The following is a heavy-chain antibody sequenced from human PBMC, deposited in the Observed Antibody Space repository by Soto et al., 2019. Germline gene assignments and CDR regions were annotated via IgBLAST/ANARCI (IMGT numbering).Heavy chain of an antibody. Sequence: GGSLRLSCSASGFTFSSYAMTWVRQAPGKGLEWVSSISGSGISTYYADSVKGRFTISRDNSKNTLSLQMDSLKTEDTARYYCTTDRGITETVIFTSWGLGTLVTVSS. CDR3: TTDRGITETVIFTS. J-gene: IGHJ5*02. CDR1: GFTFSSYA. D-gene: IGHD1-7*01. V-gene: IGHV3-23*01. CDR2: ISGSGIST.